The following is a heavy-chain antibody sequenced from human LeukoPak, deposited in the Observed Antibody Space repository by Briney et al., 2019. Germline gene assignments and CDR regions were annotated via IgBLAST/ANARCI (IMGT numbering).Heavy chain of an antibody. V-gene: IGHV1-2*02. D-gene: IGHD3-22*01. CDR3: ARNYYDTSGYYYIAY. J-gene: IGHJ4*02. CDR1: GYTFTGYY. Sequence: ASVKVSCKASGYTFTGYYMHWVRQAPGQGLEWMGWINPNSGDTKYAQKFQGRVTMTRDTSISTAFMELRSLRSEDTAVYYCARNYYDTSGYYYIAYWGQGTLVTVSS. CDR2: INPNSGDT.